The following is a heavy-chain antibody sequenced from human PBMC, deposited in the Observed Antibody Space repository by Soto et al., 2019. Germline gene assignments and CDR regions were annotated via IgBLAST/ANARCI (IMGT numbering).Heavy chain of an antibody. CDR1: GGTFSSYA. D-gene: IGHD4-17*01. V-gene: IGHV1-69*13. CDR3: ARGGGYDKRDYGDSDYYGMDV. J-gene: IGHJ6*02. Sequence: ASVKVSCKASGGTFSSYAISWVRQAPGQGLEWMGGIIPIFGTANYAQKFQGRVTITADESTSTAYMELSSLRSEDTAVYYCARGGGYDKRDYGDSDYYGMDVWGQGTTVTVSS. CDR2: IIPIFGTA.